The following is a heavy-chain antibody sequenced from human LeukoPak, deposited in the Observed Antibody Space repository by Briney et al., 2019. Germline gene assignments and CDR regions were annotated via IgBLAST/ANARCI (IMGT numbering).Heavy chain of an antibody. V-gene: IGHV4-39*01. J-gene: IGHJ3*02. D-gene: IGHD3-22*01. CDR2: IYYSGST. CDR3: AGYIVVVTKDDAFDI. Sequence: SETLSLTCTVSGGSISSSSYYWGWIRQPPGKGLEWIGSIYYSGSTYYNPSLKSRVTISVDTSKNQFSLKLSSVTAADTAVYYCAGYIVVVTKDDAFDIWGQGTMVTASS. CDR1: GGSISSSSYY.